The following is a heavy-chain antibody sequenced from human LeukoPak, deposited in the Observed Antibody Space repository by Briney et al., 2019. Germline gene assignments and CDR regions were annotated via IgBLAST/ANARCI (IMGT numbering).Heavy chain of an antibody. CDR3: AKEYETYYDILTGYSAFDY. D-gene: IGHD3-9*01. CDR2: ISGSGGST. CDR1: GFTFSSYA. J-gene: IGHJ4*02. Sequence: PGGSLRLSCAASGFTFSSYAMSWVRQAPGKGLEWVSAISGSGGSTYYADSVKGRFTIYRDNSKNTLYLQMNSLRAKDTAVYYCAKEYETYYDILTGYSAFDYWGQGTLVTVSS. V-gene: IGHV3-23*01.